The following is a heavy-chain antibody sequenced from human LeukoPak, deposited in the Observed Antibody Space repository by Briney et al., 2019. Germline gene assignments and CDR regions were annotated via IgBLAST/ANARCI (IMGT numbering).Heavy chain of an antibody. D-gene: IGHD3-16*02. Sequence: GGSLRLSCAASGFTFSSYAMSWVSQAPGKGLEWVSAISGSGGSTYYADSVKGRFTISRDNSKNTLYLQMNSLRAEDTAVYYCAKDLARDVWGGYRYTDITDYWGQGTLVTVSS. CDR3: AKDLARDVWGGYRYTDITDY. V-gene: IGHV3-23*01. CDR2: ISGSGGST. CDR1: GFTFSSYA. J-gene: IGHJ4*02.